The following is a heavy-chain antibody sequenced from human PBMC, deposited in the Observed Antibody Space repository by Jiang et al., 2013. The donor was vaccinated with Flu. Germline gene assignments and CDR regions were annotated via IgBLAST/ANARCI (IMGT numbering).Heavy chain of an antibody. CDR2: INHSGST. D-gene: IGHD6-25*01. J-gene: IGHJ6*02. V-gene: IGHV4-34*01. CDR1: GGSFSGYY. CDR3: ARGVRIAAYPYYYYGMDV. Sequence: LLKPSETLSLTCAVYGGSFSGYYWSWIRQPPGKGLEWIGEINHSGSTNYNPSLKSRVTISVDTSKNQFSLKLSSVTAADTAVYYCARGVRIAAYPYYYYGMDVWGQGTTVTVSS.